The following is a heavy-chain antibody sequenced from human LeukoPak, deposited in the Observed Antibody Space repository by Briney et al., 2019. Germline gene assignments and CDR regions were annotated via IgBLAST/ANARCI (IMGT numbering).Heavy chain of an antibody. Sequence: GASVKVSCKASGYILSSYGIAWVRQAPGQRLEWMGWINAGNGNTKYSQKFQGRVTITRDTSASTAYMELSSLRSEDTAVYYCARGTRKLTGDPAGFDYWGQGTLVTVSS. D-gene: IGHD7-27*01. J-gene: IGHJ4*02. CDR2: INAGNGNT. CDR3: ARGTRKLTGDPAGFDY. CDR1: GYILSSYG. V-gene: IGHV1-3*01.